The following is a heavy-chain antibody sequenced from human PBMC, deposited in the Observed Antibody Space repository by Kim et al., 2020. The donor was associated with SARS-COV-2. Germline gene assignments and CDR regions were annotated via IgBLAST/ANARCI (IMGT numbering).Heavy chain of an antibody. CDR2: ET. Sequence: ETYYVDSVKGRFTSSRDNAKNSLYLQMNSLKDEDTAVYYCTRRSSGNPDYWGQGILVTVSS. D-gene: IGHD6-25*01. CDR3: TRRSSGNPDY. J-gene: IGHJ4*02. V-gene: IGHV3-7*01.